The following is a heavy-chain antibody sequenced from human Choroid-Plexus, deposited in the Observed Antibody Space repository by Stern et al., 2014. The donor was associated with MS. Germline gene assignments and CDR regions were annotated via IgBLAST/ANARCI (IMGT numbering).Heavy chain of an antibody. V-gene: IGHV4-59*01. D-gene: IGHD3-22*01. CDR2: IYYRGNS. CDR1: GCSSSSYY. J-gene: IGHJ4*02. CDR3: SSSGYYGVEDYFDY. Sequence: QVQLVESGPGLVKPSGSLSLTCTVSGCSSSSYYLRWIRQPPGQGLEWLGYIYYRGNSNYNPSLKRRVTISVDTYKSQFSLKMTSVTAADTAVYYCSSSGYYGVEDYFDYWGPGTLVTVSS.